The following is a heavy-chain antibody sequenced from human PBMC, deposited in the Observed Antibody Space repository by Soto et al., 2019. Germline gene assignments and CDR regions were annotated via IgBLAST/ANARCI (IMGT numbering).Heavy chain of an antibody. CDR2: ISSNGGST. J-gene: IGHJ4*02. CDR1: GFTFSSYA. V-gene: IGHV3-64D*08. CDR3: VKARYSSSSVPNYFDY. D-gene: IGHD6-6*01. Sequence: GGSLRLSCSASGFTFSSYAMHWVRQAPGKGLEYVSAISSNGGSTYYADSVKGRFTISRDNSKNTLYLQMSSLRAEDTAVYYCVKARYSSSSVPNYFDYWGQGTLVTVSS.